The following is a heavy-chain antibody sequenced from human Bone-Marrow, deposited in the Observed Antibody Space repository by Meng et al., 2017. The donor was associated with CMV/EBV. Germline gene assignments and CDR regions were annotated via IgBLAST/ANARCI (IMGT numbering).Heavy chain of an antibody. CDR1: GFTFSSYA. J-gene: IGHJ3*02. V-gene: IGHV3-23*01. CDR3: ANLNGGDIVVVPAAIDIGYDAFDI. Sequence: GESLKISCAASGFTFSSYAMSWVRQAPGKGLEWVSAISGSGGSTYYADSVKGRFTISRDNSKNTLYLQMNSLRAEDTAVYYCANLNGGDIVVVPAAIDIGYDAFDIWGQGTMVTVSS. D-gene: IGHD2-2*01. CDR2: ISGSGGST.